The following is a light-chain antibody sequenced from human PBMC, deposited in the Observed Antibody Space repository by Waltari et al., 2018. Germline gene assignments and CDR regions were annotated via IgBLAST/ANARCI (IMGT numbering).Light chain of an antibody. CDR2: DDS. CDR3: QVWDGNSDHWV. V-gene: IGLV3-21*02. J-gene: IGLJ3*02. CDR1: NIGSRS. Sequence: SYVLTQAPSVSVAPGQTARITCEGTNIGSRSVHWYQQRPGQAPVLVVYDDSDRPSGIPEQFSGSNSGNTATLTISRVEAGDEADYYCQVWDGNSDHWVFGGGTKLTVL.